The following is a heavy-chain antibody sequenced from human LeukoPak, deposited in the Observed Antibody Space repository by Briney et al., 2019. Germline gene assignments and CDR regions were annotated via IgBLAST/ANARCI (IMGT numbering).Heavy chain of an antibody. CDR1: GYTFTSYY. CDR2: CNPEDGET. V-gene: IGHV1-24*01. J-gene: IGHJ4*02. Sequence: GASVKVSCKASGYTFTSYYMHWVRQAPGKGLGWMGGCNPEDGETIYAQKFQARVTMTEDTSTDTAYMELSSLRSEDTAVYYCATVSFWGQGTLVTVSS. CDR3: ATVSF.